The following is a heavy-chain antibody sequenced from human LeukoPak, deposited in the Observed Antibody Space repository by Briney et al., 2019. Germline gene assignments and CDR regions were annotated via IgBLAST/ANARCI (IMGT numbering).Heavy chain of an antibody. Sequence: ASVKVSCKASGYTFTSYGISWVRQAPGQGLEWMGGIIPIFGTANYAQKFQGRVTITADESTSTAYMELSSLRSEDTAVYYCASSYATGFLPLFYGMDVWGQGTTVTVSS. CDR1: GYTFTSYG. J-gene: IGHJ6*02. D-gene: IGHD5/OR15-5a*01. V-gene: IGHV1-69*13. CDR2: IIPIFGTA. CDR3: ASSYATGFLPLFYGMDV.